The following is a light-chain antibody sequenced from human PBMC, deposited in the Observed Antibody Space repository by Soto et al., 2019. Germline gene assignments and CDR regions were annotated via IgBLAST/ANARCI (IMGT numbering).Light chain of an antibody. CDR3: SEALQTPPTL. J-gene: IGKJ2*01. V-gene: IGKV2-28*01. CDR1: QSLLHSNGYNY. Sequence: DIVMTQSPLSLPVTPGEPASISCRSSQSLLHSNGYNYLDWYLQKPGQSPQLLIYLGSNRASGVPASFSGRRPRTDFKLKTRKVEAGNVGVYCCSEALQTPPTLLGQGTKLE. CDR2: LGS.